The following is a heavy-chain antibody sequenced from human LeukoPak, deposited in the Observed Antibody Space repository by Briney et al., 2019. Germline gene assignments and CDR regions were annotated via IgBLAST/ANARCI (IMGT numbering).Heavy chain of an antibody. J-gene: IGHJ4*02. CDR2: ISGSGGST. V-gene: IGHV3-23*01. CDR1: GFTFSSYA. CDR3: AKEANYDFWSGPTYYFDY. D-gene: IGHD3-3*01. Sequence: GGSLRLSCAASGFTFSSYAMSWVRQAPGKGLEWVSAISGSGGSTYYADSVKGGFTISRDNSKNTLYLQMNSLRAEDTAVYYCAKEANYDFWSGPTYYFDYWGQGTLVTVSS.